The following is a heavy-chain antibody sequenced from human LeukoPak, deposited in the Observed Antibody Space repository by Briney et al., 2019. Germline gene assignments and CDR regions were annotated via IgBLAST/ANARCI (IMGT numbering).Heavy chain of an antibody. V-gene: IGHV4-34*01. J-gene: IGHJ4*02. CDR3: ARGRKHIAAARPGPVYYFGY. CDR2: INHSGST. Sequence: GSLRLSCAASGFTFSSYSMNWVRQPPGKGLEWIGEINHSGSTNYNPSLKSRVTISVDTSKNQFSLKLSSVTAADTAVYYCARGRKHIAAARPGPVYYFGYWGQGTLVTVSS. CDR1: GFTFSSYS. D-gene: IGHD6-13*01.